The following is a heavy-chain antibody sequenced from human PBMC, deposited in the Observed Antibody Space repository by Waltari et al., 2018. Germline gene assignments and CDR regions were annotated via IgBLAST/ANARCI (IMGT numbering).Heavy chain of an antibody. D-gene: IGHD3-3*01. V-gene: IGHV3-33*01. CDR1: GFTFKTYG. CDR2: TSYDGSSK. CDR3: ARETPFGVVSSFDY. J-gene: IGHJ4*02. Sequence: VQLVESGGGVVQPGRSLRLSCAASGFTFKTYGMPWVRQAPGKGLERGGVTSYDGSSKNYGDSVKGRITISRDNSTSTLYLQMNSLRGEDTAVYYCARETPFGVVSSFDYWGQGILATVSS.